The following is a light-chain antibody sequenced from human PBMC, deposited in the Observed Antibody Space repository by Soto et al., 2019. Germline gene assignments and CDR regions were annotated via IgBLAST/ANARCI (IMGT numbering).Light chain of an antibody. V-gene: IGKV3-20*01. Sequence: EIVLTQSPGTLSLSPGERATLSCRASQSVSRSYLAWYQQKPGQAPRLLIYGASSRATCIPDRFSGSGSGTDFTLTISRLEPEDFAVYYCQQYGSSPPYTFGQGTKLEIK. J-gene: IGKJ2*01. CDR1: QSVSRSY. CDR3: QQYGSSPPYT. CDR2: GAS.